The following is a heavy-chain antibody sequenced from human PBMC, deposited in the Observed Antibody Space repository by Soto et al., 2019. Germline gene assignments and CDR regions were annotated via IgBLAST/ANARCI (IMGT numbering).Heavy chain of an antibody. CDR1: GFTFSSYA. CDR2: ISYDGSNK. V-gene: IGHV3-30-3*01. CDR3: ARSVYRVLRYFDPALYGMDV. D-gene: IGHD3-9*01. J-gene: IGHJ6*02. Sequence: AGGSLRLSCAASGFTFSSYAMHWVRQAPGKGLEWVAVISYDGSNKYYADSVKGRFTISRDNSKNTLYLQMNSLRAEDTAVYYCARSVYRVLRYFDPALYGMDVWGQGTTVTVSS.